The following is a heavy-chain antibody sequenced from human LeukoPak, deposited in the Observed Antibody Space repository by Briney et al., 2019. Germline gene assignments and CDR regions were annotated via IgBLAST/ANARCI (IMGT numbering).Heavy chain of an antibody. Sequence: GGSLRLSCAASGFTFSSHGMHWVRQAPGKGLEWVTFIRYDGSLKYYADSVKGRFTISRDNSKNTLFLQMNSLRAEDTAVYYCAKDGVGNFDYWGQGTLVTVSS. CDR1: GFTFSSHG. J-gene: IGHJ4*02. D-gene: IGHD3-10*01. CDR2: IRYDGSLK. V-gene: IGHV3-30*02. CDR3: AKDGVGNFDY.